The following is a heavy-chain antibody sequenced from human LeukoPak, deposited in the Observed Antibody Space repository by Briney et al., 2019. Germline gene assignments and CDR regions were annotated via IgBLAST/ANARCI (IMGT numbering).Heavy chain of an antibody. CDR1: GGSISSSSYY. V-gene: IGHV4-39*07. CDR3: ARGWLQLYFDY. Sequence: SETLSLTCTVSGGSISSSSYYWGWIRQPPGKGLEWIGSTHYSGNTYYNPSLKGRVTISVDRSKNQFSLKLSSVTAADTAVYYCARGWLQLYFDYWGQGTLVTVSS. CDR2: THYSGNT. J-gene: IGHJ4*02. D-gene: IGHD5-24*01.